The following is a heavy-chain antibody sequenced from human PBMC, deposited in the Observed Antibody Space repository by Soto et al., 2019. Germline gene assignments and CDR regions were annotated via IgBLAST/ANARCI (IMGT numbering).Heavy chain of an antibody. J-gene: IGHJ4*02. D-gene: IGHD5-18*01. V-gene: IGHV3-23*01. Sequence: GGSLRLSCAASGFTFSSYAMSWVRQAPGKGLEWVSAISGSGGSTYYADSVKGRFTISRDNSKNTLYLQMNSLRAEDTAVYYCAKRSFDVQVDTAMVSELFFDYWGQGTLVTVSS. CDR3: AKRSFDVQVDTAMVSELFFDY. CDR1: GFTFSSYA. CDR2: ISGSGGST.